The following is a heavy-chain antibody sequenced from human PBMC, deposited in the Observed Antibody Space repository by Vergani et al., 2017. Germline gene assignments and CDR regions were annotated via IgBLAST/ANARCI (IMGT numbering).Heavy chain of an antibody. D-gene: IGHD3-22*01. CDR1: GFTFSSYW. CDR2: ISSSSSYI. J-gene: IGHJ3*02. V-gene: IGHV3-21*01. Sequence: EVQLVESGGGLVQPGGSLRLSCAASGFTFSSYWMHWVRQAPGKGLVWVSSISSSSSYIYYADSVKGRFTISRDNAKNSLYLQMNSLRAEDTAVYYCARDYYYDSTQPFDIWGQGTMVTVSS. CDR3: ARDYYYDSTQPFDI.